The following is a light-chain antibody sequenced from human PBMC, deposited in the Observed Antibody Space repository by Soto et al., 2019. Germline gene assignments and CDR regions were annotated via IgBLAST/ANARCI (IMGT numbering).Light chain of an antibody. J-gene: IGKJ2*01. V-gene: IGKV3-20*01. CDR2: GAS. CDR1: QSVSSSY. Sequence: EIVLTQSPGTLSLSPGARATLSCRASQSVSSSYLAWVQQKPGQAPSLLIYGASSRATGIPDRFSGSGSGTDFTLTISSLEPEDFALYYCQQYVSSPHTFGQGTKLEIK. CDR3: QQYVSSPHT.